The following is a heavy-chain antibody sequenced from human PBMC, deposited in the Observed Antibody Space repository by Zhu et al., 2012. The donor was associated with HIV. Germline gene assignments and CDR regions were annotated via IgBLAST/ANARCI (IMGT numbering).Heavy chain of an antibody. CDR2: IYYSGST. J-gene: IGHJ4*02. Sequence: QVQLTGGRPGLVKPSETLSLTCXVSGGSISSSSYYWGWIRQPPGKGLEWIGSIYYSGSTYYNPSLKGRVTISVDTSKNQFSLKLSSVTAADTAVYYCARRGGYSYAEVSYWGQGNPGHRLL. CDR1: GGSISSSSYY. D-gene: IGHD5-18*01. CDR3: ARRGGYSYAEVSY. V-gene: IGHV4-39*01.